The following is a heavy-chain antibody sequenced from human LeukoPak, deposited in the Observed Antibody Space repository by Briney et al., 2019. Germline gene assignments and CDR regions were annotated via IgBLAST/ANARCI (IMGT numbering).Heavy chain of an antibody. CDR1: GGSFSGYY. D-gene: IGHD3-16*02. CDR2: INHSGST. J-gene: IGHJ4*02. V-gene: IGHV4-34*01. CDR3: ARGAPSHDYVWGSYRYPTPLFDY. Sequence: PSETLSLTCAVYGGSFSGYYWSWIRQPPGKGLEWIGEINHSGSTNYNPSLKSRVTISVDTSKNQFSLKLSSVTAADTAVYYCARGAPSHDYVWGSYRYPTPLFDYWGQGTLVTVSS.